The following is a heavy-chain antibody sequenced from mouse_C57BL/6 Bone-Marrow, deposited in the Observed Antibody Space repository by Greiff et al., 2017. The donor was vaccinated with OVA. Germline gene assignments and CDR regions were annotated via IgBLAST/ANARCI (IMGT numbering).Heavy chain of an antibody. CDR3: ARASYYSKGPYY. CDR2: ISTPANGSTP. CDR1: GFPFTDYY. V-gene: IGHV7-3*01. D-gene: IGHD2-5*01. Sequence: DVKLVESGGGLVQPGGSLSLSCAASGFPFTDYYLSWVRPPPGKALEWFGFISTPANGSTPDYSASVQGRFTISRANSQSILYRQMNARRAEDRGTYDCARASYYSKGPYYWGKGTTLTVSS. J-gene: IGHJ2*01.